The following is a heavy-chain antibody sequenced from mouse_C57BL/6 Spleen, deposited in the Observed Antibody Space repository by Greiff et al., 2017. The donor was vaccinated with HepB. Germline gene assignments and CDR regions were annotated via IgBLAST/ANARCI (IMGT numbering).Heavy chain of an antibody. Sequence: VQLQQSGPELVKPGASVKIPCKASGYTFTDYNMDWVKQSHGKSLEWIGDINPNNGGTIYNQKFKSKATLTVDKSSSTAYMELRSLTSEDTAVYYWARGSLITSWRWDFDYWGQGTTLTVSS. CDR2: INPNNGGT. J-gene: IGHJ2*01. D-gene: IGHD1-1*01. CDR1: GYTFTDYN. CDR3: ARGSLITSWRWDFDY. V-gene: IGHV1-18*01.